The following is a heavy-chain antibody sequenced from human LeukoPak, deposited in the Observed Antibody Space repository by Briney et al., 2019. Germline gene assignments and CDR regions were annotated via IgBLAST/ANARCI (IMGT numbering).Heavy chain of an antibody. CDR3: ARDPKSQLLLDY. Sequence: ASVKVSCKSSGFTFTDEYIHWVRQAPGQGLEWMGWINPYSGAINYAQKFQGRVTLTRNTSISTAYMELSRLTSGDTAVYYCARDPKSQLLLDYWGQGTLVTVSS. D-gene: IGHD2-2*01. J-gene: IGHJ4*02. CDR1: GFTFTDEY. V-gene: IGHV1-2*02. CDR2: INPYSGAI.